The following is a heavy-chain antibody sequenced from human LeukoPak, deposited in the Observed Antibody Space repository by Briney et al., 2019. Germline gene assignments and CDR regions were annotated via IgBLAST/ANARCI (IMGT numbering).Heavy chain of an antibody. D-gene: IGHD1-1*01. CDR1: GHSISNYY. Sequence: SETLSLTCTVSGHSISNYYWSWIRQSPGKGLEGIGYIYNNRNTNYNPSLKSRVTISVDTSKKQFSLKLRSETAADPAVYYCAQTTLLNGNAFDIWGQGTMVTVSS. CDR2: IYNNRNT. V-gene: IGHV4-59*08. CDR3: AQTTLLNGNAFDI. J-gene: IGHJ3*02.